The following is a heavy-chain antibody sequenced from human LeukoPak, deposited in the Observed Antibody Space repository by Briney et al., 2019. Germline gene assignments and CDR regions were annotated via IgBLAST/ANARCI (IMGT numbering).Heavy chain of an antibody. J-gene: IGHJ4*02. V-gene: IGHV3-30*02. CDR2: IRNDGSII. Sequence: PGGSLRLSCAASGFTFSSYGMHWIRQAPGKGLEWVAFIRNDGSIIYNADSVKGRFTISRDNSKNTLYLQMNSLRADDTAVYYCARKSYFDYWGQGTLVTVSS. CDR3: ARKSYFDY. CDR1: GFTFSSYG.